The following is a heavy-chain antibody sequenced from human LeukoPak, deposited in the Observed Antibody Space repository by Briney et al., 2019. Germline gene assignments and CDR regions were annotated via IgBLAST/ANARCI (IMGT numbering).Heavy chain of an antibody. CDR3: ARDGEMATFNFDY. D-gene: IGHD5-24*01. CDR2: IYYSGST. V-gene: IGHV4-38-2*02. CDR1: GYSISSGYY. J-gene: IGHJ4*02. Sequence: SETLSLTCTVSGYSISSGYYWGWIRQPPGKGLEWIGSIYYSGSTYYNPSLKSRVTISVDTSKNQFSLKLSSVTAADTAVYYCARDGEMATFNFDYWGQGTLVTVSS.